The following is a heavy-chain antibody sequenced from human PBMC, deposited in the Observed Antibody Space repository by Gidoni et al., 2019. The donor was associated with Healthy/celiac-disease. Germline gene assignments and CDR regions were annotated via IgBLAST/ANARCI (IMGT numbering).Heavy chain of an antibody. Sequence: QVQLVQSGAEVKKPGASVKVSCKASGYTFTSYGISWVRQAPGQGLEWMGWISAYNGNTNYAQKLQGRVTMTTDTSTSTAYMELRSLRSDDTAVYYCATTYYYDSSGYFSGGDDAFDIWGQGTMVTVSS. CDR1: GYTFTSYG. V-gene: IGHV1-18*01. CDR2: ISAYNGNT. J-gene: IGHJ3*02. CDR3: ATTYYYDSSGYFSGGDDAFDI. D-gene: IGHD3-22*01.